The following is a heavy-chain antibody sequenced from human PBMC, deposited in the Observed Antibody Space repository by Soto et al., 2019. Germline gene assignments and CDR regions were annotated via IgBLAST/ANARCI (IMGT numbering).Heavy chain of an antibody. V-gene: IGHV3-21*01. CDR3: GRGGGGYGSSTDCSRDY. J-gene: IGHJ4*01. Sequence: EVQLVESGGGLVKPGGSLRISCAASGFTFSSYSMHWVRQAPGKGLEWVSSISSSSAYIYYADSVTGRFTVSRDNAKKTLYLEMNSLTAEDTAVYYCGRGGGGYGSSTDCSRDYWGHGTLVTVSS. CDR2: ISSSSAYI. CDR1: GFTFSSYS. D-gene: IGHD2-2*01.